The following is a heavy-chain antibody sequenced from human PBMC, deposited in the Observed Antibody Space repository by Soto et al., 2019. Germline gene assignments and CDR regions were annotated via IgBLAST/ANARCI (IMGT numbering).Heavy chain of an antibody. CDR2: IYYSGST. CDR1: GGSISSYY. CDR3: ARHIFSGYDILTGYSDDAFDI. D-gene: IGHD3-9*01. J-gene: IGHJ3*02. Sequence: SETLSLTCTVSGGSISSYYWSWIRQPPGKGLEWIGYIYYSGSTNYNPSLKSRVTISVDTSKNQFSLKLSSVTAADTAVYYCARHIFSGYDILTGYSDDAFDIWGQGTMVTVSS. V-gene: IGHV4-59*08.